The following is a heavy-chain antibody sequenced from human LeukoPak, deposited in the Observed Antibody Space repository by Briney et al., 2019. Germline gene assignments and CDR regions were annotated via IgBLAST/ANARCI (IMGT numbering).Heavy chain of an antibody. Sequence: SETLSLTCTVSGSSISSGGYYWSWIRQHPGKGLEWIGYIYYSGSTYYNPSLKSRVTISVDTSKNQFSLKLSSVTAADTAVYYCATMYCSSTSCSEAFDIWGQGTMVTVSS. V-gene: IGHV4-31*03. D-gene: IGHD2-2*01. CDR1: GSSISSGGYY. CDR2: IYYSGST. CDR3: ATMYCSSTSCSEAFDI. J-gene: IGHJ3*02.